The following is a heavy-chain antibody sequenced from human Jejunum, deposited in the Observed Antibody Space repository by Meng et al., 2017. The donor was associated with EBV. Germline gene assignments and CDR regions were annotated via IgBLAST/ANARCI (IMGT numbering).Heavy chain of an antibody. CDR3: VRGGDYCLVC. J-gene: IGHJ4*02. CDR1: GDSIDSRNW. Sequence: QVQLKVSGPGLLKPSGTLSLTGAVSGDSIDSRNWWSWVRQSPERGLEWIGEIYYSGSTNYNPSLKSRVTILVDRSENHFSLHLSSVTAADTAVYYCVRGGDYCLVCWGQGTLVTVSS. V-gene: IGHV4-4*02. D-gene: IGHD2-21*02. CDR2: IYYSGST.